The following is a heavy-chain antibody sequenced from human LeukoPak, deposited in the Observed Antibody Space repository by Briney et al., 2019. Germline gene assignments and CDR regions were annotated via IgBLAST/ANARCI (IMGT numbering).Heavy chain of an antibody. V-gene: IGHV1-2*02. CDR3: ARAAASRPFDY. CDR2: INPNNSAT. CDR1: GYTVTGYY. D-gene: IGHD6-6*01. Sequence: ASVKVSCKASGYTVTGYYMHWVRQAPGQGLEWMGWINPNNSATDSAQKFQGRVTMTRDTSISTVYMELSRLRSDDTAVCHCARAAASRPFDYWGQGTLVTVSS. J-gene: IGHJ4*02.